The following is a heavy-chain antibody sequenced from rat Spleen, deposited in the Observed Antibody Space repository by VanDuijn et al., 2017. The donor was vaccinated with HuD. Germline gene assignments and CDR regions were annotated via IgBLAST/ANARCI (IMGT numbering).Heavy chain of an antibody. CDR3: ARQGYLPDWYFDF. Sequence: EVQLVESDGGLVQPGRSLELSCTASGFTFSDYYMAWVRQAPTKGLEWLATINYDGSSTYYRDSVKGRFTISRNNAKGTLYLQMDSLRSEDTATYFCARQGYLPDWYFDFWGPGTMVTVSS. J-gene: IGHJ1*01. V-gene: IGHV5-29*01. CDR1: GFTFSDYY. D-gene: IGHD1-11*01. CDR2: INYDGSST.